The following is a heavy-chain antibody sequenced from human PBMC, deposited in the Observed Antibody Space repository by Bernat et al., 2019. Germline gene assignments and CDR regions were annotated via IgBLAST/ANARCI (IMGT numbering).Heavy chain of an antibody. CDR2: IYYSGST. CDR3: AGYYDFWSGPSDY. J-gene: IGHJ4*02. V-gene: IGHV4-39*01. Sequence: QLQLQESGPGLVKPSETLSLTCTVSGGSISSSSYYWGWIRLPPGKGLEWIGSIYYSGSTYYNPSLKSRVTISVDTSKNQFSLKLSSVTAADTAVYYCAGYYDFWSGPSDYWGQGTLVTVSS. D-gene: IGHD3-3*01. CDR1: GGSISSSSYY.